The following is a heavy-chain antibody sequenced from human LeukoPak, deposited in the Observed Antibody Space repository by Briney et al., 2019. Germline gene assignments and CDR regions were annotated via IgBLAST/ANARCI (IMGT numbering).Heavy chain of an antibody. CDR3: ARAADSSGYLDY. Sequence: PSETLSLTCTVSGGSISSYYWSWIRQPPGKGLEWIGYIYTSGSTNYNPSLKSRVTISVDTSKNQFSLKLSSVTAADTAVYYRARAADSSGYLDYWGQGTLVTVSS. J-gene: IGHJ4*02. D-gene: IGHD6-19*01. CDR1: GGSISSYY. CDR2: IYTSGST. V-gene: IGHV4-4*09.